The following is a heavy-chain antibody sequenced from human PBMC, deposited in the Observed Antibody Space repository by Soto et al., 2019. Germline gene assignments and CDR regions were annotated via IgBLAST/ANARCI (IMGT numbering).Heavy chain of an antibody. V-gene: IGHV2-5*02. Sequence: QITLKESGPTLVKPTQPLTLTCTFSGFSLSTSGVGVGWIRQPPGKALEWLALIYWDDDKRYSPSLKSRLTITKDTSKNQVVLTMTNMDPVDTATYYCAHSPIVGATYEYYFDYWGQGTLVTVSS. CDR1: GFSLSTSGVG. J-gene: IGHJ4*02. D-gene: IGHD1-26*01. CDR2: IYWDDDK. CDR3: AHSPIVGATYEYYFDY.